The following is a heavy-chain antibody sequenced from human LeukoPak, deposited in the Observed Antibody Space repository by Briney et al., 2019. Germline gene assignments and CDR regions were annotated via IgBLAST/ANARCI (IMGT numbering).Heavy chain of an antibody. CDR3: SRARAPVVIDVGY. J-gene: IGHJ4*02. CDR1: GGSISGSTYY. CDR2: VYSNGRP. V-gene: IGHV4-39*01. D-gene: IGHD3-22*01. Sequence: SETLSLTCTVSGGSISGSTYYWGWTRQPPGKDLEWIGTVYSNGRPYYNPSLKSRVAIYVDTSKNQFFLNVTSVTAADTAVYYCSRARAPVVIDVGYWGQGNLVTVAS.